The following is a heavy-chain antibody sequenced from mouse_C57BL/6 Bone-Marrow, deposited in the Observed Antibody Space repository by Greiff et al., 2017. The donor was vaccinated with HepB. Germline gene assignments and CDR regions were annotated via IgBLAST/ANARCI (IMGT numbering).Heavy chain of an antibody. CDR2: ISDGGSYT. V-gene: IGHV5-4*01. J-gene: IGHJ2*01. Sequence: EVQGVESGGGLVKPGGSLKLSCAASGFTFSSYAMSWVRQTPEKRLEWVATISDGGSYTYYPDNVKGRFTISRDNAKNNLYLQMSHLKSEDTAMYYCARDSTTVVFDYWGQGTTLTVSS. CDR3: ARDSTTVVFDY. D-gene: IGHD1-1*01. CDR1: GFTFSSYA.